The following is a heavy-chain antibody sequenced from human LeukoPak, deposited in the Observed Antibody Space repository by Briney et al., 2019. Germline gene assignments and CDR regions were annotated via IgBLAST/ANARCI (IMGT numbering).Heavy chain of an antibody. Sequence: GGSLRLSCAASGFTFSNYGMHWVRQAPGKGLEWVSNIWYDGSNKFYADSVKGRFTISRDNSKNMLYLQMNSLRAEDTAVYYCASKSSPTGGYWGQGTLITVSS. D-gene: IGHD2-2*01. CDR1: GFTFSNYG. V-gene: IGHV3-33*01. CDR2: IWYDGSNK. CDR3: ASKSSPTGGY. J-gene: IGHJ4*02.